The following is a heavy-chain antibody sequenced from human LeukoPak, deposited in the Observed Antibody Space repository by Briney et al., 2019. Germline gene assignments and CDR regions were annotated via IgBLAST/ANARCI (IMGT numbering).Heavy chain of an antibody. Sequence: PGGSLRLSCAASGFTFSDYYMSWIRQAPGKGLEWVSYISTNSGTIWYADSVKGRFSISRDNAKDSLFLHMNSLRAEDTAVYYCVRDLTIVGVAQVHHWGQGTLVTVSS. CDR2: ISTNSGTI. J-gene: IGHJ5*02. CDR3: VRDLTIVGVAQVHH. D-gene: IGHD1-26*01. CDR1: GFTFSDYY. V-gene: IGHV3-11*04.